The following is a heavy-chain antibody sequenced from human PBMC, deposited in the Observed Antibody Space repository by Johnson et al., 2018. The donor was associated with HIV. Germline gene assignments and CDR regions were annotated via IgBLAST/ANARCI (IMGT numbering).Heavy chain of an antibody. V-gene: IGHV3-23*04. D-gene: IGHD4/OR15-4a*01. CDR1: GFTFSSFA. CDR2: ISGSGGST. CDR3: ARYSANHDAFDI. J-gene: IGHJ3*02. Sequence: VQLVEYGGGVVQPGRSLRLSCAASGFTFSSFAIHWVRQAPGKGLEWVSAISGSGGSTYYADSVKGRYTISRDNSKNTLNLQMNSLRAEDTAVYYCARYSANHDAFDIWGQGTMITVSS.